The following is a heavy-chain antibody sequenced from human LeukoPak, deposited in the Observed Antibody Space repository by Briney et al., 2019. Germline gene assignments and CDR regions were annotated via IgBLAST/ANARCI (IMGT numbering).Heavy chain of an antibody. Sequence: GGSLRLSCVASGFAFSDDSMSWVRQTPGKGLEWVASIKQDGSAKHYVDSVKGRFTISRDNAKNSLYLQMNSLRAEDTAVYYCARGAREYQLLMWFDPWGQGTLVTVSS. CDR2: IKQDGSAK. J-gene: IGHJ5*02. CDR3: ARGAREYQLLMWFDP. D-gene: IGHD2-2*01. CDR1: GFAFSDDS. V-gene: IGHV3-7*01.